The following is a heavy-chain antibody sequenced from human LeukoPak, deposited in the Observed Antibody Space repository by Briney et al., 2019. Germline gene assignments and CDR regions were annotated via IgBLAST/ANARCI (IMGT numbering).Heavy chain of an antibody. Sequence: PGGSLRLSCAASGFSFSNAWMNWVRQGPGKGLEWVGRIKRKTDGGTTDYAAPVKGRFTISRDDSKDTLYLQMNSLKTEDTAVYYCTTPWGYSGYELFDDWGQGTLVTVSS. CDR1: GFSFSNAW. CDR2: IKRKTDGGTT. V-gene: IGHV3-15*07. J-gene: IGHJ4*02. CDR3: TTPWGYSGYELFDD. D-gene: IGHD5-12*01.